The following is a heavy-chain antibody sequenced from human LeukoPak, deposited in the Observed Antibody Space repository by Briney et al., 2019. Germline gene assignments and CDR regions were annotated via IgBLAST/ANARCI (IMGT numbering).Heavy chain of an antibody. CDR2: ISYDGGNT. J-gene: IGHJ4*02. CDR3: AKSDYSSPYFDY. Sequence: GGSLRLSCAASGFTFSSYGIHWVRQAPGKGLEWVAVISYDGGNTEYADSVRGRSTISRDNSKNTVFLQMNSLRVEDTAVYFCAKSDYSSPYFDYWGQGTLVTVSS. V-gene: IGHV3-30*18. D-gene: IGHD6-13*01. CDR1: GFTFSSYG.